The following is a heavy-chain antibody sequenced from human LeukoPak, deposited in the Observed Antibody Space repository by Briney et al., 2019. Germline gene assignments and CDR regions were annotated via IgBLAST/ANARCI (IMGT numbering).Heavy chain of an antibody. CDR3: AKDPYYDFWSGPPDY. Sequence: PGGSLRLSCAASGFTFSDYYMSWIRQAPGKGLEWVSYISSSGSTIYYADSVKGRFTISRDNAKNSLYLQMNSLRAEDTAVYYCAKDPYYDFWSGPPDYWGQGTLVTVSS. J-gene: IGHJ4*02. D-gene: IGHD3-3*01. CDR2: ISSSGSTI. CDR1: GFTFSDYY. V-gene: IGHV3-11*01.